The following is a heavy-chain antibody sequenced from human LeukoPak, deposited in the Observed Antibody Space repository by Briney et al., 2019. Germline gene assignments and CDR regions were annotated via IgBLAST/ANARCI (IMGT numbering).Heavy chain of an antibody. Sequence: GGSLRLSCTASGFTFSDFALSWVRQAPGKGLEWVSYISSSSNIYYADSVKGRFTISRDNAKNSLYLQMNSLRAEDTAVYYCARDHDWAFDYWGQGTLVTVSS. V-gene: IGHV3-69-1*01. J-gene: IGHJ4*02. CDR3: ARDHDWAFDY. CDR1: GFTFSDFA. D-gene: IGHD3-9*01. CDR2: ISSSSNI.